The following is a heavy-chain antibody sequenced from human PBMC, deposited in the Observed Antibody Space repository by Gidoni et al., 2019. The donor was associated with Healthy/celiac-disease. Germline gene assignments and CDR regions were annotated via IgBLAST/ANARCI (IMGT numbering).Heavy chain of an antibody. CDR3: ARSSLAHHYYGDNDAFDI. D-gene: IGHD4-17*01. CDR1: GFTFRSYG. V-gene: IGHV3-33*01. J-gene: IGHJ3*02. CDR2: IWYDGSNK. Sequence: QVQLVESGGGVVQHGRSLRLSWAASGFTFRSYGMHWVRQAPGKGLECVAVIWYDGSNKDYADSVKGRFTISRYNSKNTLYLQMNSLRAEDTAVYYCARSSLAHHYYGDNDAFDIWGQGTMVTVSS.